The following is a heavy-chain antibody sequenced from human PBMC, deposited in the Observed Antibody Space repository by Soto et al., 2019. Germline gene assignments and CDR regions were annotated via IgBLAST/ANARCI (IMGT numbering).Heavy chain of an antibody. Sequence: EVQLVESGGGLAQPGGSVRLSCAASGFTFSSYEMNWVRQAPGRTLEWVSYISSAGDSSYYADSVKGRFTISRDNAKNSLYLQMNSLRVEDTAVYYCARVYCSTTTCHVQAFDSWAQGTLVTVSS. CDR2: ISSAGDSS. V-gene: IGHV3-48*03. J-gene: IGHJ4*02. D-gene: IGHD2-2*01. CDR1: GFTFSSYE. CDR3: ARVYCSTTTCHVQAFDS.